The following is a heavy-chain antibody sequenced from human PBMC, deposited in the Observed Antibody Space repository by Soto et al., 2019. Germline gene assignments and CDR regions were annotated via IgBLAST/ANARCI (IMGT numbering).Heavy chain of an antibody. V-gene: IGHV4-30-4*01. CDR3: ARGSRRSDP. Sequence: SKTLYLTCTVPGASLGRGAYSWGWIRQTKGKGLEWIGYVSHDGTTYYNPSLESRVTISVDTSKNQFSLKPSSVAAADTAFFYCARGSRRSDPWYQGILGSVS. CDR1: GASLGRGAYS. CDR2: VSHDGTT. J-gene: IGHJ5*02.